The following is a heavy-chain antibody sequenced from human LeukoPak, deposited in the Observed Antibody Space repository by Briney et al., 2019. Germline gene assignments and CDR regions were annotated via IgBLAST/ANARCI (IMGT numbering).Heavy chain of an antibody. J-gene: IGHJ1*01. CDR3: NRYCTHGGCYPPDFQH. CDR2: IYGGGDT. CDR1: GFTVSGHY. D-gene: IGHD2-8*01. Sequence: GGSLRLSCVASGFTVSGHYMSWVRQAPGKGLEWVSVIYGGGDTHYADSVKARFTISRDNSKNTLYLQMNSLRVEDTAVYYCNRYCTHGGCYPPDFQHWGQGTLVTVS. V-gene: IGHV3-66*01.